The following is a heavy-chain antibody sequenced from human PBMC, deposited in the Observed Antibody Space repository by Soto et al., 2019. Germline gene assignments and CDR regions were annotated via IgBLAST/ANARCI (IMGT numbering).Heavy chain of an antibody. CDR3: AREYVAGYCSSTGCSSYGMDV. CDR2: ISYDGSNK. V-gene: IGHV3-30-3*01. Sequence: QVQLVESGGGVVQPGRSLRLSCAASGFTFSSYAMHWVRQAPGKGLEWVAVISYDGSNKYYADSVKGRFTISRDNSKNTLYLQMNSLRAEDTAVYYCAREYVAGYCSSTGCSSYGMDVWGQGTTVTVFS. D-gene: IGHD2-2*01. CDR1: GFTFSSYA. J-gene: IGHJ6*01.